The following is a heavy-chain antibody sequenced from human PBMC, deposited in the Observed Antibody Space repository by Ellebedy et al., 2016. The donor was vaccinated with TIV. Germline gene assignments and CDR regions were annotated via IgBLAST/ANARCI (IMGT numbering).Heavy chain of an antibody. J-gene: IGHJ4*02. CDR2: IKSKTDDGTT. CDR1: GFTFSNAW. Sequence: PGGSLRLSCAASGFTFSNAWMSWVRQAPGKGLEWLGRIKSKTDDGTTDYAAPVKGRFTISRDDSKNTLYLQMNSLQTEDTALYYCTTRRNPLVWGQGTLVTVSS. V-gene: IGHV3-15*01. D-gene: IGHD3-9*01. CDR3: TTRRNPLV.